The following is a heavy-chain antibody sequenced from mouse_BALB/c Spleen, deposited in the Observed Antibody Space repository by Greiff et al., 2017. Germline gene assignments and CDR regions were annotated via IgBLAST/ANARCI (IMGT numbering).Heavy chain of an antibody. CDR1: GYSITSGYY. CDR3: ARDAGNYLYGSYAMDY. D-gene: IGHD2-1*01. J-gene: IGHJ4*01. Sequence: EVKLMESGPGLVKPSQSLSLTCSVTGYSITSGYYWNWIRQFPGNKLEWMGYISYDGSNNYNPSLKNRISITRDTSKNQFFLKLNSVTTEDTATYYCARDAGNYLYGSYAMDYWGQGTSVTVSS. CDR2: ISYDGSN. V-gene: IGHV3-6*02.